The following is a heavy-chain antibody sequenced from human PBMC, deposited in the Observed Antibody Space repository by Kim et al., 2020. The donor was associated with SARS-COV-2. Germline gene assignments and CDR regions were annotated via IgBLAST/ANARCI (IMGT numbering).Heavy chain of an antibody. CDR2: ISYDGSNK. J-gene: IGHJ6*02. D-gene: IGHD5-12*01. CDR3: ARDLGDGYSYYYYGMDV. CDR1: GFTFSSYA. V-gene: IGHV3-30*04. Sequence: GGSLRLSCAASGFTFSSYAMHWVRQAPGKGLEWVAVISYDGSNKYYADSVKGRFTISRDNSKNTLYLQMNSLRAEDTAVYYCARDLGDGYSYYYYGMDVWGQGTTVPVSS.